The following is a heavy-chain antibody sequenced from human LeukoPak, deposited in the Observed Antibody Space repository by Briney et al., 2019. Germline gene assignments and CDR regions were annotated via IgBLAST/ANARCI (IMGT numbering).Heavy chain of an antibody. CDR2: IYYSGST. J-gene: IGHJ3*02. D-gene: IGHD3-22*01. CDR1: GGSISSSSYY. V-gene: IGHV4-39*07. Sequence: PSETLSLTCTVSGGSISSSSYYWGWIRQPPGKGLEWIGSIYYSGSTYYNPSLKSRVTISVDTSKNQFSLKLSSVTAADTAVYYCARGSTTYYYDSSGYYHHRKAFDIWGQGTMVTVSS. CDR3: ARGSTTYYYDSSGYYHHRKAFDI.